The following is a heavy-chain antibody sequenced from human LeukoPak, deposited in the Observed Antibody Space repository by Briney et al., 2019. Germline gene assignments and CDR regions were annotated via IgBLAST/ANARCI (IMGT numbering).Heavy chain of an antibody. CDR2: MNPNSGNT. CDR1: GYTFTSYD. V-gene: IGHV1-8*01. CDR3: ARGYGIYSSGWYYFDY. D-gene: IGHD6-19*01. J-gene: IGHJ4*02. Sequence: ASVKVSCKASGYTFTSYDINRVRQATGQGLEWMGWMNPNSGNTGYAQKFQGRVTMTRNTPISTAYMELSSLRSEDTAVYYCARGYGIYSSGWYYFDYWGQGTLVTVSS.